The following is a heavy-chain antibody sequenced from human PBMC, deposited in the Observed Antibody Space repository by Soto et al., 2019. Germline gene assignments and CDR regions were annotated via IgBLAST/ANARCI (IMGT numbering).Heavy chain of an antibody. CDR2: TYFRSKWST. CDR3: ARALAGSYDY. V-gene: IGHV6-1*01. CDR1: GYSVSSKSAA. J-gene: IGHJ4*02. Sequence: QTLSLTWAISGYSVSSKSAAWNLIRQPPSRGLEWLGRTYFRSKWSTDYAVSLKGRITVNPDTSKNQFSLQLNSVTPEDTAIYYCARALAGSYDYWGQGTLVTVSS. D-gene: IGHD1-26*01.